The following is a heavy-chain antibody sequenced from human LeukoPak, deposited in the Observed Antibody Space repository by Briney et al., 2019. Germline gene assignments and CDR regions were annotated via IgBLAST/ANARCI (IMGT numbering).Heavy chain of an antibody. J-gene: IGHJ4*02. V-gene: IGHV3-30*18. Sequence: GRSLRLSCAASRFTFSACGMHWVRQAPGKGPEWVAAISFDGSHKYYADSVKGRFTISRDNSMNTLYLQMNSLRAEDTAVYYCAKGTAVDRQYFENWGQGTLVTVSS. CDR1: RFTFSACG. CDR2: ISFDGSHK. D-gene: IGHD1-1*01. CDR3: AKGTAVDRQYFEN.